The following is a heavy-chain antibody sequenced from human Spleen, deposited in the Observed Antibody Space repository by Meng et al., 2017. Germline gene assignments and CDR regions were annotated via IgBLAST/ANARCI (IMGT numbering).Heavy chain of an antibody. CDR1: GFTFSSYS. CDR2: ISSSSSYI. V-gene: IGHV3-21*01. J-gene: IGHJ6*02. CDR3: ARDLSNEGSYFYYGMDV. D-gene: IGHD5/OR15-5a*01. Sequence: GESLKISCAASGFTFSSYSMNWVRQAPGKGLEWVSSISSSSSYIYYADSVKGRFTISRDNAKNSLYLQMNSLRAEDTADYYCARDLSNEGSYFYYGMDVWGLGTTVTVSS.